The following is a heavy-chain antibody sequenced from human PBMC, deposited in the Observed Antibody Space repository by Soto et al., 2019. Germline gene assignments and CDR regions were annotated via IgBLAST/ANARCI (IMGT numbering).Heavy chain of an antibody. J-gene: IGHJ4*02. V-gene: IGHV1-69*02. CDR3: AEGSTTVTDFDY. D-gene: IGHD4-17*01. CDR1: GGTFSSYT. Sequence: QVQLVQSGAEVKKPGSSVKVSCKASGGTFSSYTISWVRQAPGQGLEWMGRTIPILGIANYAQKFQGRVTITADKSPSTAYMDLSSLRSEDTAVYYCAEGSTTVTDFDYWGQGTLVTVSS. CDR2: TIPILGIA.